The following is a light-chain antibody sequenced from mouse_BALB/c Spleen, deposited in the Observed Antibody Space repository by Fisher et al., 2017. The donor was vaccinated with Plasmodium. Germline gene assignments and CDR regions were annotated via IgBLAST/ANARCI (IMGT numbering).Light chain of an antibody. J-gene: IGKJ5*01. CDR2: YTS. Sequence: DIVLTQSTVTLSVTPGDSVSLSCRASQTVNNNLHWYQQKSHESPRLLINYTSQSISGIPSRFSGSGSGTDFTLSINRVETEDFGMYFCQQSDRWPLTFGAGTKLELK. CDR3: QQSDRWPLT. CDR1: QTVNNN. V-gene: IGKV5-43*01.